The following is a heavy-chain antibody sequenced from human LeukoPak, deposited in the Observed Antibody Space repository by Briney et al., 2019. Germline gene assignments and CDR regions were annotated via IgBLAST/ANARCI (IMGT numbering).Heavy chain of an antibody. D-gene: IGHD3-10*01. J-gene: IGHJ6*03. V-gene: IGHV3-30*02. CDR1: GFTFSSYG. CDR3: ANLPRGWFGELLTHYYYMDV. Sequence: QTGGSLRLSCAASGFTFSSYGMHWVRQAPGKGLEWVAFIRYDGSNKYYADSVKGRFTISRDNSKNTLYLQMNSLRAEDTAVYYCANLPRGWFGELLTHYYYMDVWAKGPRSPSP. CDR2: IRYDGSNK.